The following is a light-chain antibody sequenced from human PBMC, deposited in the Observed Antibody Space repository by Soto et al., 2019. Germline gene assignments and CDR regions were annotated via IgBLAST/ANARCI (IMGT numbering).Light chain of an antibody. J-gene: IGLJ1*01. CDR1: DNDVGRYSY. Sequence: QSVLTQPASVSGTPGQSITITRTGSDNDVGRYSYVSWYQQYPGKTPKLIIYEVRLRPSGISDRFSGSKSGITASLTISGLQPEDEADYYCASYTTDTTRLFGSGTKVTVL. CDR3: ASYTTDTTRL. CDR2: EVR. V-gene: IGLV2-14*01.